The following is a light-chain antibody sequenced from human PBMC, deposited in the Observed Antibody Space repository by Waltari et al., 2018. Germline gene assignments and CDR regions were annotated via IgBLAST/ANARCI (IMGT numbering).Light chain of an antibody. CDR2: SAS. CDR3: QQYYSAPIT. V-gene: IGKV4-1*01. J-gene: IGKJ5*01. Sequence: DIVMTQSPDSLAVSLGERATINCKSSQSILSDSSNKNFVAWYRQKPGQPPKLVIYSASTRESGVPDRLSGSGSGTDFTLTISSLQAEDAAVYFCQQYYSAPITFGQGTRLEIK. CDR1: QSILSDSSNKNF.